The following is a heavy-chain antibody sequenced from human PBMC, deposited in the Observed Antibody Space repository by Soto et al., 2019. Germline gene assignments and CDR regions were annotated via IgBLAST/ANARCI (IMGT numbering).Heavy chain of an antibody. CDR3: ARGLEWSAYYCYGMAA. Sequence: QVQLVQSGAEVKKPGASVKVSCKASGYTFTSYAMHWVRQAPGQRLEWMGWINAGNGNTKYSQKFEGRVTITRDTSASTADRELSSLRSEDTAVYYCARGLEWSAYYCYGMAAWGQGTTVTVSS. D-gene: IGHD3-3*01. V-gene: IGHV1-3*01. J-gene: IGHJ6*02. CDR2: INAGNGNT. CDR1: GYTFTSYA.